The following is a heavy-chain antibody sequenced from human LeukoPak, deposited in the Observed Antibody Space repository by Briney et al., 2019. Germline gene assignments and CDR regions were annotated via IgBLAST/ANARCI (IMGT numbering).Heavy chain of an antibody. J-gene: IGHJ4*02. V-gene: IGHV3-30*03. CDR3: ASLGFDY. Sequence: GGSLRLSCAASGFTFSSYGMHWVRQAPGKGLEWVAVISYDGSNKYYADSVKGRFTISRDNSKNTLYLQMNSLRAEDTAVYYCASLGFDYWGQGTLVTVSS. CDR1: GFTFSSYG. CDR2: ISYDGSNK.